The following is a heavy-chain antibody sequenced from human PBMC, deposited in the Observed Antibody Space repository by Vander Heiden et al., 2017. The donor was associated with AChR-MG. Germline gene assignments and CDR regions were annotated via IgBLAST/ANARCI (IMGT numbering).Heavy chain of an antibody. J-gene: IGHJ5*02. CDR2: IIPIFGTA. CDR1: GGTFSSYA. D-gene: IGHD4-17*01. Sequence: QVQLVQSGAEVKKPGSSVQVSCKASGGTFSSYALSWVGQAPGQGLEWMGGIIPIFGTANYAQKFQGRVTITADKSTSTAYMELSSLRSEDTAVYYCARAHPLYGDYDDPSGRNWFDPWGQGTLVTVSS. V-gene: IGHV1-69*06. CDR3: ARAHPLYGDYDDPSGRNWFDP.